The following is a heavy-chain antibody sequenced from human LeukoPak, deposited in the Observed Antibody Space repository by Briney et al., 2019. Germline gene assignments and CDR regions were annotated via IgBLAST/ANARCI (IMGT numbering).Heavy chain of an antibody. CDR2: ISAYNGNA. Sequence: ASVKVSCKASGYTFTSYGISWVRQPPGQGLEWMGWISAYNGNANYAQKLQGRVTMTTDTSTSTAYREVRSLRSDDTAVYYCARGNHYDFWSGFSFDYWGQGTLVTVSS. CDR1: GYTFTSYG. J-gene: IGHJ4*02. CDR3: ARGNHYDFWSGFSFDY. V-gene: IGHV1-18*01. D-gene: IGHD3-3*01.